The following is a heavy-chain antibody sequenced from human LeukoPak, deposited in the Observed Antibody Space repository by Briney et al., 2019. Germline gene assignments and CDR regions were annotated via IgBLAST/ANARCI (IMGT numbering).Heavy chain of an antibody. Sequence: GGSLRLSCAASGFTFSSYWMHWVRQAPGKGLVWVSRINSDGSSIRYADSVKGRFTISRDNAKNTLYLQMNSLRAEDTAVYYCARGSRFGVVRRDAFDIWGQGTMVTVSS. V-gene: IGHV3-74*01. CDR2: INSDGSSI. CDR3: ARGSRFGVVRRDAFDI. CDR1: GFTFSSYW. D-gene: IGHD3-3*01. J-gene: IGHJ3*02.